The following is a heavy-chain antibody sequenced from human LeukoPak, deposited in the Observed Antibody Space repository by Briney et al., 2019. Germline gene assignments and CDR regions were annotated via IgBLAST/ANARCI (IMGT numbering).Heavy chain of an antibody. CDR2: INWKSGII. CDR1: GFNFDEYA. D-gene: IGHD4-17*01. J-gene: IGHJ4*02. Sequence: PGGSLRLSCVASGFNFDEYAMHWVRQAPGKGLEWVSGINWKSGIIGYADSVKGRFTISRDNAKNSLFLQMNSLRAEDTALYYCVKDNYGDYIGFFDHWGQGTLVTVSS. CDR3: VKDNYGDYIGFFDH. V-gene: IGHV3-9*01.